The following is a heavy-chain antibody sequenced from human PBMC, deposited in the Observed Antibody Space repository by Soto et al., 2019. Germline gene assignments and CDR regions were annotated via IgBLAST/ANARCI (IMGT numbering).Heavy chain of an antibody. J-gene: IGHJ6*02. Sequence: QVQLVQSGAAVKKPGSSVKVSCKASGGTFSSYAISWVRQAPGQGLEWMGGIIPIFGTANYAQKFQGRVTITADESTSTAYMELSSLRSEDTAVYYCARDDCSGGSCYPGYYGMDVWGQGTTVTVSS. CDR3: ARDDCSGGSCYPGYYGMDV. CDR2: IIPIFGTA. CDR1: GGTFSSYA. V-gene: IGHV1-69*01. D-gene: IGHD2-15*01.